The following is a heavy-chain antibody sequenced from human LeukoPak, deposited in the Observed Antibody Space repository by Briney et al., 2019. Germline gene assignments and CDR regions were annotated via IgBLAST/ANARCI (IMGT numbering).Heavy chain of an antibody. Sequence: SETLSITCTAPGGTISSITYYLGWIRQPPGKSLEWVGHAHYRGNTFYNTSLKSRVTTSVDTSKNQFSLKLRSVTAADTAVYYCARLCGNYQKYFDYWGQGTLVTVSS. CDR2: AHYRGNT. CDR3: ARLCGNYQKYFDY. D-gene: IGHD1-26*01. J-gene: IGHJ4*02. CDR1: GGTISSITYY. V-gene: IGHV4-39*07.